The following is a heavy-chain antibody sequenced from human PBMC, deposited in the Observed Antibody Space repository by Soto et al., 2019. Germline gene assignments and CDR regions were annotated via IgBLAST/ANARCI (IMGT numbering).Heavy chain of an antibody. Sequence: QVQLQESGPGLVKPSGTLSLTCGVSSGSISRSNWWSWVRQPPGKGLEWIGEIYQSGSTTYTPSLKSLVTISLDKSKNQFSLNLTSVTAADTAVYYCARSVTGARGWFDPWGQGTLVTVSS. V-gene: IGHV4-4*02. D-gene: IGHD2-21*02. CDR2: IYQSGST. CDR1: SGSISRSNW. J-gene: IGHJ5*02. CDR3: ARSVTGARGWFDP.